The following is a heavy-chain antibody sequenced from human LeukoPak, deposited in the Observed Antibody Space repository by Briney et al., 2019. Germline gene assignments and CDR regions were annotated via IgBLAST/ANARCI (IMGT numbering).Heavy chain of an antibody. J-gene: IGHJ4*02. CDR2: IYYSGST. Sequence: SETLSLTCTVSGGSISSYYWSWIRQPPGKGLEWIGYIYYSGSTYYNPSLKSRVTISVDTSKNQFSLKLSSVTAADTAVYYCARRSWYGEFDYWGQGTLVTVSS. CDR3: ARRSWYGEFDY. CDR1: GGSISSYY. V-gene: IGHV4-59*08. D-gene: IGHD6-13*01.